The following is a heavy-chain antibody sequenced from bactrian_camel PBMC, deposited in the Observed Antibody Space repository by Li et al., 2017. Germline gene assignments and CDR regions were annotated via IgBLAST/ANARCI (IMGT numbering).Heavy chain of an antibody. CDR2: IATGSGNT. D-gene: IGHD5*01. J-gene: IGHJ4*01. CDR1: GYTYNRNC. Sequence: QLVESGGGSVQAGGSLRLSCAASGYTYNRNCMAWFRQAPRKEREGVARIATGSGNTYYADSVKGRFTISQDNAKNTVYLQMNSLKPEVTAMYYCAARNRYGCAAGWVLSLPGHFDYWGQGTQVTVS. V-gene: IGHV3S25*01. CDR3: AARNRYGCAAGWVLSLPGHFDY.